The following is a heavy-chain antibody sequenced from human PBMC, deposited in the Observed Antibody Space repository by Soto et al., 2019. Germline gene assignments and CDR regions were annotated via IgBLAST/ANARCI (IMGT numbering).Heavy chain of an antibody. J-gene: IGHJ4*02. CDR1: GLLFSSYW. Sequence: EVQLVESGGGLVQPGGSLRRSCAASGLLFSSYWMHWVRQAPGRGLVWVSRINSDGSTTDYADSVKGRFTISRDNAKNTLFLQMNSLRAEDTAVYFCARGRPFDYWGQGTLVTVSS. CDR2: INSDGSTT. V-gene: IGHV3-74*01. CDR3: ARGRPFDY.